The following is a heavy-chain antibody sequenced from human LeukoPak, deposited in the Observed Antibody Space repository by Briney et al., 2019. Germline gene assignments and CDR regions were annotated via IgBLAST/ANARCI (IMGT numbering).Heavy chain of an antibody. V-gene: IGHV5-51*01. CDR2: IYPGDSDT. CDR1: GYSFTSYW. CDR3: ARPTYSSHDAFDI. Sequence: GESLQISCKGSGYSFTSYWIGWVRPMPGKGLEWMGIIYPGDSDTRYSPSFQGQVTISADKSISTAYLQWSSLKASDTAMYYCARPTYSSHDAFDIWGQGTMVTVSS. J-gene: IGHJ3*02. D-gene: IGHD2-21*01.